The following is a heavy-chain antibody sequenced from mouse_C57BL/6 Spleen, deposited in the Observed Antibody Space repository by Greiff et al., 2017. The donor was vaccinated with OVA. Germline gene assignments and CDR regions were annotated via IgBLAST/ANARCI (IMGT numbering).Heavy chain of an antibody. CDR2: IYPRSGNT. D-gene: IGHD1-1*02. Sequence: QVQLKESGAELARPGASVKLSCKASGYTFTSYGISWVKQRTGQGLEWIGEIYPRSGNTYYNEKFKGKATLTADKSSSTAYMELRSLTSEDSAVYFCAGSGGGYWYFDVWGTGTTVTVSS. CDR1: GYTFTSYG. CDR3: AGSGGGYWYFDV. V-gene: IGHV1-81*01. J-gene: IGHJ1*03.